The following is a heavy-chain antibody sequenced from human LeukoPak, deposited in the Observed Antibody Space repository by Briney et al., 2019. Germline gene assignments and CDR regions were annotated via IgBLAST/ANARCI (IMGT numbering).Heavy chain of an antibody. V-gene: IGHV3-48*03. CDR3: ARGYNRNDY. CDR1: GFTFSSYE. Sequence: GGSLRLSCAASGFTFSSYEMNWVRQAPGKGLEGLSYISDSGSTIYYADSVKGRFTISRDNAKNSLYLQMSSLRAEDTAVYYCARGYNRNDYWGQGNLVTVSS. CDR2: ISDSGSTI. J-gene: IGHJ4*02. D-gene: IGHD1-14*01.